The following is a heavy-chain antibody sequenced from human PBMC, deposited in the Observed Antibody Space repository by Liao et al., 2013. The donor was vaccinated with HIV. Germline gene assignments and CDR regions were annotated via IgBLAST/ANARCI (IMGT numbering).Heavy chain of an antibody. V-gene: IGHV4-4*07. Sequence: QVQLQESGPGLVKPSETLSLTCTVSGASISTFHWSWIRQSAGGRLEWIGRVLPSGTTKSNPSLESRLTMSIDTSTNQFSLNLTSVTAADTAVYFCVRHHKPYADFSIGPAGVMDVWGNGTAVTVSS. CDR1: GASISTFH. CDR2: VLPSGTT. J-gene: IGHJ6*03. D-gene: IGHD2-2*01. CDR3: VRHHKPYADFSIGPAGVMDV.